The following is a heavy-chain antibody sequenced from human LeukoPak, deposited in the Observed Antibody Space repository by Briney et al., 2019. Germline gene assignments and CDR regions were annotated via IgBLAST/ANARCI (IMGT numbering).Heavy chain of an antibody. CDR2: TYYRSKWYN. V-gene: IGHV6-1*01. J-gene: IGHJ4*02. CDR3: ARGRDGYNFLNRGEYYYFDY. D-gene: IGHD5-24*01. CDR1: GDSVSSNSAA. Sequence: SQTLSLTCAISGDSVSSNSAAWNWIRQSPSRGLEWLGRTYYRSKWYNDYAVSVKSRITINPDTSKNQFSLQLNSVTAADTAVYYCARGRDGYNFLNRGEYYYFDYWGQGTLVTVSS.